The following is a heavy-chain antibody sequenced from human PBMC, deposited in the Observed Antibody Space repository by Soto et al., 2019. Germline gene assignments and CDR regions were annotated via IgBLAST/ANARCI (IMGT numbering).Heavy chain of an antibody. CDR1: GGSISSGGYY. CDR3: ARTGGSSWSAEYYFDY. CDR2: IYYSGST. D-gene: IGHD6-13*01. Sequence: PSETLSLTCTVSGGSISSGGYYWSWIRQHPGKGLEWIGYIYYSGSTYYNPSLKSRVTISVDTSKNQFSLKLSSVTAADTAVYYCARTGGSSWSAEYYFDYWGQGTLVNVSS. V-gene: IGHV4-31*03. J-gene: IGHJ4*02.